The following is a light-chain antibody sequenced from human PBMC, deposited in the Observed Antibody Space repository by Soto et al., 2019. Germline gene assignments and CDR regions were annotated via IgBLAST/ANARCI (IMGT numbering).Light chain of an antibody. CDR3: QQSYSPPLT. Sequence: DIVMTQSPDSLAVSLGERATINCRSSQSVFYSSNNKNNLAWYQQKPGQPPKLLISWASTRESGVPDRFSGGGSETHFPLTISSLQAEDVAVYYCQQSYSPPLTFGGGTRVEIK. CDR1: QSVFYSSNNKNN. J-gene: IGKJ4*01. CDR2: WAS. V-gene: IGKV4-1*01.